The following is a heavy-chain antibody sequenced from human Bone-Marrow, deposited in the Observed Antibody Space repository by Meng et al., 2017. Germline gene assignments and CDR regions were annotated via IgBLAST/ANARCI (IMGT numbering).Heavy chain of an antibody. V-gene: IGHV3-74*03. J-gene: IGHJ4*02. CDR1: GFTFSNSW. CDR2: ISSGGSTT. Sequence: GESPKISRIASGFTFSNSWMHWVRQVPGKGLVWVSRISSGGSTTTYSDSVKGRFTISRDNAKNTLYLQMHTLRGDDTAVYYCAREGASVVSLQYWGQGTLVTVSS. CDR3: AREGASVVSLQY. D-gene: IGHD4-23*01.